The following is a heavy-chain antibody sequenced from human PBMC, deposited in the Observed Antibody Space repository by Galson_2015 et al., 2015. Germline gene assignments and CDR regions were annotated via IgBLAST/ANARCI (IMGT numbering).Heavy chain of an antibody. D-gene: IGHD4-17*01. Sequence: SLRLSCAASGFTFDDYAMHWVRQAPGKGLEWVSGISWNSGSIGYADSVKGRFTISRDNAKNSLYLQMNSLRAEDTALYYCAKDKQGDYTNPEFDCWGQGTLVTVSS. V-gene: IGHV3-9*01. CDR2: ISWNSGSI. J-gene: IGHJ4*02. CDR1: GFTFDDYA. CDR3: AKDKQGDYTNPEFDC.